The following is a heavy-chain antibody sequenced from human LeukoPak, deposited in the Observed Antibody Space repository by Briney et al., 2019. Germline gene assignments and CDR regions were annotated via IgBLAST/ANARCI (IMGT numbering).Heavy chain of an antibody. CDR2: IIPILGIA. V-gene: IGHV1-69*04. D-gene: IGHD6-6*01. J-gene: IGHJ4*02. CDR3: AKGIAARPGFEDY. Sequence: ASVKVSCKASGGTFSSYAISWVRQAPGQGLEWMGRIIPILGIANYAQKFQGRVTITADKSTSTAYMELSSLRSEDTAVYYCAKGIAARPGFEDYWGQGTLVTVSS. CDR1: GGTFSSYA.